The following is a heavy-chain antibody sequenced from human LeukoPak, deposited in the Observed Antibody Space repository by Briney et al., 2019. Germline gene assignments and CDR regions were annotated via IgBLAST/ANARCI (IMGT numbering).Heavy chain of an antibody. CDR1: GSTFSSYA. V-gene: IGHV3-23*01. CDR3: AKDRTPPYYDFWSGYSTFDY. CDR2: ISGSGGST. D-gene: IGHD3-3*01. J-gene: IGHJ4*02. Sequence: GGSLRLSCAASGSTFSSYAMSWVRQAPGKGLEWVSAISGSGGSTYYADSVKGRFTISRDNSKNTLYLQMNSLRAEDTAVYYCAKDRTPPYYDFWSGYSTFDYWGQGTLVTVSS.